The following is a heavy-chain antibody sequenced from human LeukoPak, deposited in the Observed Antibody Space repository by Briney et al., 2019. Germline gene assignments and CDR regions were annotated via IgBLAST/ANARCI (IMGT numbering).Heavy chain of an antibody. V-gene: IGHV4-59*08. CDR1: GGFISSYY. J-gene: IGHJ4*02. CDR2: ISDIGSI. CDR3: AGHHPRNTVDF. Sequence: SETLSLTCTVSGGFISSYYWSWIRRPPGKGLEWIAYISDIGSINYNPSLKSRVTISLDTSKNQFSLKLSSVTAADTAVYYCAGHHPRNTVDFWGQGTLVTVSS. D-gene: IGHD2/OR15-2a*01.